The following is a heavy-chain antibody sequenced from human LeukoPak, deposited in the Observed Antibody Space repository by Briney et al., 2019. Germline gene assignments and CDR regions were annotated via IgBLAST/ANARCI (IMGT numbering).Heavy chain of an antibody. CDR1: GGSISSYY. CDR2: IYTSGST. CDR3: ARNYDSSGYYPTYFDY. Sequence: SETLSLTCTVSGGSISSYYWSWIRQPAGKGLEWIGRIYTSGSTNYNPSLKSRVTMSVDTSKNQFSLKLSSVTAADTAVYYCARNYDSSGYYPTYFDYWGQGTLVTVSS. J-gene: IGHJ4*02. D-gene: IGHD3-22*01. V-gene: IGHV4-4*07.